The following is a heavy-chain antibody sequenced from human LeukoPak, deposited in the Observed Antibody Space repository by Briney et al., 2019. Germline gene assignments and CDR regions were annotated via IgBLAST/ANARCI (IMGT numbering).Heavy chain of an antibody. CDR1: GYTFTGYY. J-gene: IGHJ4*02. CDR3: ASFRDGRPRD. Sequence: ASVKVSCKASGYTFTGYYMHWVRQAPGQGLEGMGWINPNSSGTYYAQKFQGRVTMTRNTSISTAYMGLSRLGSDDTAVYYCASFRDGRPRDWGQGTLVTVSS. D-gene: IGHD5-24*01. CDR2: INPNSSGT. V-gene: IGHV1-2*02.